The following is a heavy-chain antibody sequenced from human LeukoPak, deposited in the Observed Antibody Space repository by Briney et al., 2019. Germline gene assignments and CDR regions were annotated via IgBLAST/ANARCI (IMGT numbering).Heavy chain of an antibody. CDR2: IGGSGGST. D-gene: IGHD4-17*01. CDR1: GFTFSSYA. Sequence: RTGGSLRLSCAASGFTFSSYAMSWVRQAPGKGLEWVSAIGGSGGSTYYADSVKGRFTISRDNSKNTLYLQMNSLRAEDTAVYYCAKATTVTADYYYYYMDVWGKGTTVTVSS. J-gene: IGHJ6*03. CDR3: AKATTVTADYYYYYMDV. V-gene: IGHV3-23*01.